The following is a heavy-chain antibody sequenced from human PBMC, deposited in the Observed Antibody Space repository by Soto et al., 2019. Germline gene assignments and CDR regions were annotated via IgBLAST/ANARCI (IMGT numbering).Heavy chain of an antibody. CDR1: GGTFSSYA. J-gene: IGHJ3*02. CDR3: ARSREMAARRKNAFDI. D-gene: IGHD6-6*01. V-gene: IGHV1-69*13. Sequence: SVKVSCKASGGTFSSYAISWVRQAPGQGLEWMGGIIPIFGTANYAQKFQGRVTITADESTSTAYMELSSLRSEDTAVYYCARSREMAARRKNAFDIWGQGTMVTVSS. CDR2: IIPIFGTA.